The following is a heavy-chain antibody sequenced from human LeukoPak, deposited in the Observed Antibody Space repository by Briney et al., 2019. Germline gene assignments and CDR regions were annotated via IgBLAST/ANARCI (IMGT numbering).Heavy chain of an antibody. CDR2: ISGSGGST. J-gene: IGHJ5*02. V-gene: IGHV3-23*01. CDR1: GFTFSSYA. Sequence: PGGSLRLSCAASGFTFSSYARSWVRQAPGKGLEWVSAISGSGGSTYYADSVKGRFTISRDNSKNTLYLQMNSLRAEDTAVYYCAKHSKTITMIVVVTTFDPWGQGTLVTVSS. D-gene: IGHD3-22*01. CDR3: AKHSKTITMIVVVTTFDP.